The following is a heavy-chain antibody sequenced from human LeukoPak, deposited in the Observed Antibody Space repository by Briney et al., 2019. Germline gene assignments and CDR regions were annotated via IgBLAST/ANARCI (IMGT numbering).Heavy chain of an antibody. D-gene: IGHD3-22*01. CDR3: ARTLYYYDSSGYPEPNWFDP. V-gene: IGHV4-61*10. Sequence: SQTLSLTCTVSGGSISSGSYYWSWIRQPAGKGLEWIGYIYYSGSTNYNPSLKSRVTISVDTSKNQFSLKLSSVTAADTAVYYCARTLYYYDSSGYPEPNWFDPWGQGTLVTVSS. J-gene: IGHJ5*02. CDR1: GGSISSGSYY. CDR2: IYYSGST.